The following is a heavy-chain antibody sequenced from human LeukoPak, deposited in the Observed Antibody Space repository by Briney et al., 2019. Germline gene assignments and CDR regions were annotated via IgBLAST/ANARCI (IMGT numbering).Heavy chain of an antibody. D-gene: IGHD3-22*01. J-gene: IGHJ3*02. V-gene: IGHV4-34*01. Sequence: PSETLSLTCAFYGGSFSGYYWSWIRQPPGKGLEWIGEINDSGSTNYNPPLKSRVIISVDTSKKQFSLKLKSVTAADTAMYYCARVQLDYYDTSARAFDIWGQGTMVTVSS. CDR3: ARVQLDYYDTSARAFDI. CDR2: INDSGST. CDR1: GGSFSGYY.